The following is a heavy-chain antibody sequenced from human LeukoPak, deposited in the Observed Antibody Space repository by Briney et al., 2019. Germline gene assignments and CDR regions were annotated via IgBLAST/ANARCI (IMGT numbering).Heavy chain of an antibody. CDR2: TSYDGSNK. V-gene: IGHV3-30-3*01. J-gene: IGHJ4*02. Sequence: GGFLRLSCAASGFPFSSYVMHWVRQAPGKGLEWVSFTSYDGSNKYYADSVKGRFTISRDNSKNTLDLQMNSLRTEDTAMYYCARGDDSSGYFYSYFDYWGQGTLVTVSS. D-gene: IGHD3-22*01. CDR3: ARGDDSSGYFYSYFDY. CDR1: GFPFSSYV.